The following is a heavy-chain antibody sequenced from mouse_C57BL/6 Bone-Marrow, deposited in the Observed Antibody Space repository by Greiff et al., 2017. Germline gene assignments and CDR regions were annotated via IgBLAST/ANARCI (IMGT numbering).Heavy chain of an antibody. V-gene: IGHV5-4*01. CDR3: ARDNPYYYAMDY. J-gene: IGHJ4*01. Sequence: EVQLQQSGGGLVKPGGSLKLSCAASGFTFSSYAMSWVRQTPEKRLEWVATISDGGSYTYYPDNVKGRFTISRDNAKNNLYLQMSHLKSEDTAMYYCARDNPYYYAMDYWGQGTSVTVSS. CDR2: ISDGGSYT. CDR1: GFTFSSYA.